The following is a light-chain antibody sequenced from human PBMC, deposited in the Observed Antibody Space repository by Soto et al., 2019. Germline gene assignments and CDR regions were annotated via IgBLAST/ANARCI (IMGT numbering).Light chain of an antibody. Sequence: DILMTQSPDSLAVSLGERATINCKSSQSVLYSSNNKNYLAWYQQKPGQPPKLLIYWASSRESGVPDRFSGSGSGTDFTLTISRLEPEDFAVYYCQQYGSSPFTFGPGTKVDIK. V-gene: IGKV4-1*01. J-gene: IGKJ3*01. CDR1: QSVLYSSNNKNY. CDR2: WAS. CDR3: QQYGSSPFT.